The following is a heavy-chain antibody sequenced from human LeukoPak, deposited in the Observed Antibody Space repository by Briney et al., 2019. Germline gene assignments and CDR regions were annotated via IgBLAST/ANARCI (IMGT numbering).Heavy chain of an antibody. D-gene: IGHD4-17*01. J-gene: IGHJ3*02. CDR1: GFIFSNYG. Sequence: GGSLRLSCAASGFIFSNYGMHWVRQAPGKGLEWVAVISYDGSDKYYADSVKGRFTISRDNAKNSLYLQMNSLRAEDTAVYYCARDFGRNGDFHAFDIWGQGTMVTVSS. V-gene: IGHV3-30*03. CDR3: ARDFGRNGDFHAFDI. CDR2: ISYDGSDK.